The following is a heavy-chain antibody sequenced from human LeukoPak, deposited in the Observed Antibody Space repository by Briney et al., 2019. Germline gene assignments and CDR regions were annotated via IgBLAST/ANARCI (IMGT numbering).Heavy chain of an antibody. CDR2: INPNSGGT. D-gene: IGHD6-19*01. V-gene: IGHV1-2*02. CDR1: GYTFTGYY. CDR3: ARSLTVAGPMYYFDY. Sequence: ASVKVSCKASGYTFTGYYIHWVRQAPGQGLEWMGWINPNSGGTNYAQKFQGRVTMTRDTSISTAYMDLSRLGSDGTAVYYCARSLTVAGPMYYFDYWGRGTLVTVSS. J-gene: IGHJ4*02.